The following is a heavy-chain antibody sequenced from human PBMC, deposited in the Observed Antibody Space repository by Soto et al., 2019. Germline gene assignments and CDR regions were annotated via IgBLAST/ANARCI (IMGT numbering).Heavy chain of an antibody. Sequence: VQLVESGGGLIQPGGSLRLSCAASGFTVSNNHMTWVRQAAGKGLELVSFVHGGGSTSYADSVKGRFTISRDTSKNTLYLQTDSLRAEDTAIYCGAGRMTTAASLDYWGRGTLVTVSS. J-gene: IGHJ4*02. V-gene: IGHV3-53*01. D-gene: IGHD1-1*01. CDR3: AGRMTTAASLDY. CDR2: VHGGGST. CDR1: GFTVSNNH.